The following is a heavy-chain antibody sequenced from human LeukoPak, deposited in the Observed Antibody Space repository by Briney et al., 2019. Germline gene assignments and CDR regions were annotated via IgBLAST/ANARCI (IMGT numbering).Heavy chain of an antibody. CDR1: GFTFSSYA. J-gene: IGHJ3*02. Sequence: GGSLRLSCAASGFTFSSYAMHWVRQAPGKGLEWVAVISYDGSNKYYADSVKGRFTISRDNSKNTLYLQMNSLRAEDTAVYYCAKGTTVIKSDAFDIWGQGTMVTVSS. CDR2: ISYDGSNK. D-gene: IGHD4-17*01. V-gene: IGHV3-30-3*01. CDR3: AKGTTVIKSDAFDI.